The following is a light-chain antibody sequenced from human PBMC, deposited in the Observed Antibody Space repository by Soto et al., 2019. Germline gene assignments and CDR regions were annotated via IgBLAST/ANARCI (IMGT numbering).Light chain of an antibody. V-gene: IGLV2-18*01. J-gene: IGLJ2*01. Sequence: QSALTQPPSVSVSPGQSVTISCTGTSSDVGSYNRVSWYQQPPGTAPKLMIYEVSNRPSGVPDRFSGSKSGNTASLTISGLQAEDEADYYCSLYTSSSTFVFGGGTKVTVL. CDR1: SSDVGSYNR. CDR3: SLYTSSSTFV. CDR2: EVS.